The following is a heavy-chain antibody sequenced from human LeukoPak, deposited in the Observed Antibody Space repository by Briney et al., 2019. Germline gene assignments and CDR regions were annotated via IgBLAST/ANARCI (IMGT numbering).Heavy chain of an antibody. CDR2: INPNSGGT. V-gene: IGHV1-2*02. Sequence: ASVKVSCKASGYTFTGYYMHWVRQAPGQGLEWMGWINPNSGGTNYAQKFQGRVTITRNTSISTAYMELSSLRSEDTAVYYCARGYYDYVWGSYRKGWFDPWGQGTLVTVSS. CDR1: GYTFTGYY. D-gene: IGHD3-16*02. CDR3: ARGYYDYVWGSYRKGWFDP. J-gene: IGHJ5*02.